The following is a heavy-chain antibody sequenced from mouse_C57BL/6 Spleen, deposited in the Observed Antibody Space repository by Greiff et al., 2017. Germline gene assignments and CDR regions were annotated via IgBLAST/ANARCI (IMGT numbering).Heavy chain of an antibody. CDR3: ARWDGTSYVWYFDV. CDR2: INPSTGGT. J-gene: IGHJ1*03. D-gene: IGHD1-1*01. CDR1: GYSFTGYY. Sequence: VQLQQSGPELVKPGASVKISCKASGYSFTGYYMNWVKQSPEKSLEWIGEINPSTGGTTYTQKFKAKATLTVDKSSSTAYLQLKSLTSEDSAVYYCARWDGTSYVWYFDVWGTGTTVTVSS. V-gene: IGHV1-42*01.